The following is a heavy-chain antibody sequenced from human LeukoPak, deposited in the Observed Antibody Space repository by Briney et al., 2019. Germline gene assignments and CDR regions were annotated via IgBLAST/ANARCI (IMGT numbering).Heavy chain of an antibody. D-gene: IGHD6-13*01. J-gene: IGHJ4*02. CDR1: GYSFTSYW. CDR2: IYPGDSDT. CDR3: ARRGISSSWYFDY. Sequence: GESLKISCKGSGYSFTSYWIGWVRQMPGKGLEWTGIIYPGDSDTRYSPSFQGQVTISADKSISTAYLQWSSLKASDTAMYYCARRGISSSWYFDYWGQGTLVTVSS. V-gene: IGHV5-51*01.